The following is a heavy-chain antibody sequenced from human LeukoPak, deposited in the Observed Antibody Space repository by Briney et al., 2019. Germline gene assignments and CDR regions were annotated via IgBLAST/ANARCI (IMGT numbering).Heavy chain of an antibody. J-gene: IGHJ3*02. CDR3: ARGLGYDFWSGDHPGNI. CDR2: MNPNSGNT. CDR1: GYTFTSYD. D-gene: IGHD3-3*01. V-gene: IGHV1-8*03. Sequence: ASVKVSCKASGYTFTSYDINWVRQATGQGLEWMGWMNPNSGNTGYAQKFQGRVTITRNTSISTAYMELSSLRSEDTAAYYCARGLGYDFWSGDHPGNIWGQGTMVTVSS.